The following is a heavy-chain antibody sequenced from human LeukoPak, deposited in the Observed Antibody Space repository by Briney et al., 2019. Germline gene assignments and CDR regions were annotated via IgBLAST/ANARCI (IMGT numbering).Heavy chain of an antibody. V-gene: IGHV3-21*01. J-gene: IGHJ4*02. D-gene: IGHD5-18*01. CDR1: RFTFSSYS. CDR2: ISSSSSYI. CDR3: ARDYRGPVDTAMVADY. Sequence: GGSLRLSCAASRFTFSSYSMNWVRQAPGKGLEWVSSISSSSSYIYYADSVKGRFTISRDDAKNSLYLQMNSLRAEDTAVYYCARDYRGPVDTAMVADYWGQGTLVTVSS.